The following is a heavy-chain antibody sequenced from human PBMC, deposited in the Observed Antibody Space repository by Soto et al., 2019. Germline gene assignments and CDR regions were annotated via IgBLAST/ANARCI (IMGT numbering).Heavy chain of an antibody. V-gene: IGHV3-30*18. D-gene: IGHD3-3*01. J-gene: IGHJ4*02. CDR3: AKGPSAGVVSCSPFDY. Sequence: QVQLVESGGGVVQPGRSLRLSCAASGFTFTNYGMHWVRQAPGKGLEWVAVISYDESNKYYADSVKGRFTISRDNSKNTLSLQMNSLRAEDTAVYYCAKGPSAGVVSCSPFDYWGQGTRVTVSS. CDR1: GFTFTNYG. CDR2: ISYDESNK.